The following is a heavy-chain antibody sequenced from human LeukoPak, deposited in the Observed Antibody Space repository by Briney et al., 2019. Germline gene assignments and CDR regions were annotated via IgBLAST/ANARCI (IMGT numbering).Heavy chain of an antibody. CDR1: GFTFSSSA. D-gene: IGHD4/OR15-4a*01. CDR3: ARRAGAYSHPYDY. V-gene: IGHV3-23*01. CDR2: ISGGGGST. J-gene: IGHJ4*02. Sequence: GGSLRLSWVVSGFTFSSSALSWVRQAAGKGLELVSAISGGGGSTYYAYSVKGRFTISRDNSKNTLYLQMNSLRGEDTAVYYCARRAGAYSHPYDYWGQGTLVTVSS.